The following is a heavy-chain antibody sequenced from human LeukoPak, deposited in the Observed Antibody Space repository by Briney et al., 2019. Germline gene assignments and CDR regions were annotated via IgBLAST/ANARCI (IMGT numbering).Heavy chain of an antibody. CDR1: GGSISSSSYY. Sequence: PSETLSLTCTVSGGSISSSSYYWGWIRQPPGKGLEWIGSIYYSGSTYYNPSLKSRVTISVDTSKNQFSLKLSSVTAADTAVYYCARAAQPNWFDPWGQGTLVTVSS. CDR3: ARAAQPNWFDP. J-gene: IGHJ5*02. CDR2: IYYSGST. V-gene: IGHV4-39*07. D-gene: IGHD2-15*01.